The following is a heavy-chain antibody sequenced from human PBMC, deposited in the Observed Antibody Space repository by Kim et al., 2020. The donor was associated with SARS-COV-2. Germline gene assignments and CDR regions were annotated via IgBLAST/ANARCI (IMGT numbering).Heavy chain of an antibody. CDR3: VRDSYIRNIYYGMDV. V-gene: IGHV3-74*01. Sequence: DSVKGRFTISRDNAKNTLYLQMNSLRDEDTAVYYCVRDSYIRNIYYGMDVWGQGTTVSVS. D-gene: IGHD3-3*02. J-gene: IGHJ6*02.